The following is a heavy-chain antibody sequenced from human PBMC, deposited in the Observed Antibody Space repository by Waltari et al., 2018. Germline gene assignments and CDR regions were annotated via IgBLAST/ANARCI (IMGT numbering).Heavy chain of an antibody. J-gene: IGHJ6*02. V-gene: IGHV4-61*02. Sequence: QVQLQESGPGLVKPSQTLSLTCTVSGGSISSGSYYWSWIRQPAGRGLGWIGRIYTSGSTNYNPSLKSRVTISVDTSKNQFSLKLSSVTAADTAVYYCARDRGMITFGGVIVAGFPMDVWGQGTTVTVSS. CDR2: IYTSGST. D-gene: IGHD3-16*02. CDR3: ARDRGMITFGGVIVAGFPMDV. CDR1: GGSISSGSYY.